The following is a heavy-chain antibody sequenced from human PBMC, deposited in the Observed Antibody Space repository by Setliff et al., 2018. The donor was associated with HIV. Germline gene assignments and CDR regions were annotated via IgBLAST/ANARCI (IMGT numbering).Heavy chain of an antibody. D-gene: IGHD3-16*01. J-gene: IGHJ4*02. CDR1: GGTFSSFA. Sequence: SVKVSCKASGGTFSSFAFNWVRQAPGQGLEWMGDIIPTFGPVHYAQKFQGRVTITTDDSTRTVYMELSSLRSEDTALYYCARDYVLRGTSLGYWGQGTLVTVSS. V-gene: IGHV1-69*05. CDR3: ARDYVLRGTSLGY. CDR2: IIPTFGPV.